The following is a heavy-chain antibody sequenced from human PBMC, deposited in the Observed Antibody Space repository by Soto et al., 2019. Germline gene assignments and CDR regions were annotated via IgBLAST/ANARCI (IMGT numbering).Heavy chain of an antibody. D-gene: IGHD5-12*01. CDR1: GFTFSGYA. CDR2: ISYDGSNK. CDR3: ARAYGYDSRYYYYGMDV. J-gene: IGHJ6*02. Sequence: PGGSLRLSCAASGFTFSGYAMHWVRQSPGKGLEWVAVISYDGSNKYYADSVKGRFTISRDNSKDTLYLQMNSLRAEDTAVYYCARAYGYDSRYYYYGMDVWGQGTTVTVSS. V-gene: IGHV3-30-3*01.